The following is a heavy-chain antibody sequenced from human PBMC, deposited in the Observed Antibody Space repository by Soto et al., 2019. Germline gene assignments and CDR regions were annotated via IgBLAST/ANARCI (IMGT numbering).Heavy chain of an antibody. Sequence: SATLSLTCTVSGGSISSGDYYWSWIRQPPGKGLEWIGYIYYSGSTSYNASPKSRTSISADPSNNQFSLKLHSLTAADTAVYFCGTMPIVVEPAPMDVWGPGTLVT. CDR2: IYYSGST. CDR1: GGSISSGDYY. CDR3: GTMPIVVEPAPMDV. D-gene: IGHD2-2*01. V-gene: IGHV4-30-4*01. J-gene: IGHJ6*02.